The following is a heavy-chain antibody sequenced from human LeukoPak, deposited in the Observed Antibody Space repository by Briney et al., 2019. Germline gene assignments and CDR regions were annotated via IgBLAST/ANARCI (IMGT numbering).Heavy chain of an antibody. D-gene: IGHD4-17*01. V-gene: IGHV1-2*02. Sequence: ASMTVSCKASGYTFTGYYMHWVRQAPGQGLEWMGWINPNSGGTNYAQKFQGRVTMTRDTSISTAYMELSRLRSDDTAVYYCARSTLDYGDLDYWGQGTLVTVSS. CDR3: ARSTLDYGDLDY. CDR2: INPNSGGT. J-gene: IGHJ4*02. CDR1: GYTFTGYY.